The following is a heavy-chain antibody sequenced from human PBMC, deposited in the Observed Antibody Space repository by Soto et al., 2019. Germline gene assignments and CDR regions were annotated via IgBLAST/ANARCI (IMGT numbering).Heavy chain of an antibody. CDR2: NYYSGST. D-gene: IGHD6-19*01. J-gene: IGHJ4*02. Sequence: SETLSLTCTVSGGSISSSSYYWGWIRQPPGQGLEWIGSNYYSGSTYYNPSLKSRVTISVDTSKNQFSLELSSVTAANTAVYYCARHEYSIGWYLGAYWGQGTLVTVSS. CDR3: ARHEYSIGWYLGAY. CDR1: GGSISSSSYY. V-gene: IGHV4-39*01.